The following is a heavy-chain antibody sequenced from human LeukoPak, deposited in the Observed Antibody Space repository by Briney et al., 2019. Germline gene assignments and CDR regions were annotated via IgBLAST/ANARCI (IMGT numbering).Heavy chain of an antibody. CDR3: ARDRSGYSYGSFDY. V-gene: IGHV4-39*07. CDR2: IYYSGST. J-gene: IGHJ4*02. Sequence: SETLSLTCTVSGGSISSSSYYWGWIRQPPGKGLEWIGSIYYSGSTYYSQSLKSRVTISVDTSKNQFSLKLSSVTAADTAVYYCARDRSGYSYGSFDYWGQGTLVTVSS. D-gene: IGHD5-18*01. CDR1: GGSISSSSYY.